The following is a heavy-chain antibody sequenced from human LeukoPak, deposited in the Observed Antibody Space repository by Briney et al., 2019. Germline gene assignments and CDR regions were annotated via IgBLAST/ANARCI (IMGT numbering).Heavy chain of an antibody. CDR3: ASRVVVAANYGMDV. Sequence: GGSLRLSCAASGFTFSSYSMNWVRQAPGKGLEWVSSISSSSSYVYYADSVKGRFTISRDNAKNSLYLQMNSLRAEDTAVYYCASRVVVAANYGMDVWGQGTTVTVSS. CDR1: GFTFSSYS. V-gene: IGHV3-21*01. CDR2: ISSSSSYV. D-gene: IGHD2-15*01. J-gene: IGHJ6*02.